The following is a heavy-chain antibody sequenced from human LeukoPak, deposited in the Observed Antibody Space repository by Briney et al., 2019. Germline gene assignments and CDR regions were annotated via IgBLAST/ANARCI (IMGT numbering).Heavy chain of an antibody. CDR1: GYTFTSYD. J-gene: IGHJ5*02. Sequence: SVKVSCKASGYTFTSYDINWVRQATGQGLEWMGGIIPIFGTANYAQKFQGRVTITADESTSTAYMELSSLRSEDTAVYYCAREVVAGNWFDPWGQGTLVTVSS. CDR2: IIPIFGTA. CDR3: AREVVAGNWFDP. V-gene: IGHV1-69*13. D-gene: IGHD2-15*01.